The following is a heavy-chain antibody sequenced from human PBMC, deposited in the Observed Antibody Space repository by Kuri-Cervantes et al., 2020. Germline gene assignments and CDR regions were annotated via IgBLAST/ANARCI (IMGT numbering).Heavy chain of an antibody. CDR2: ISYDGSNK. V-gene: IGHV3-30*03. Sequence: GESLKISCAASGFTFSSYGMHWVRQAPGKGLEWVAVISYDGSNKYYADSVKGRFTISRDNSKNTLYLQMNSLRAEDTAVYYCARDFGYSGYDFPSYYMDVWGKGTTVTVSS. CDR3: ARDFGYSGYDFPSYYMDV. J-gene: IGHJ6*03. D-gene: IGHD5-12*01. CDR1: GFTFSSYG.